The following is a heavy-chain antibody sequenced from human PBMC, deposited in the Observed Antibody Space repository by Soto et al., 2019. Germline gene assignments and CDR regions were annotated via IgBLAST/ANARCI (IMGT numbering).Heavy chain of an antibody. CDR3: ATTAAKVYYYYGMDV. J-gene: IGHJ6*02. D-gene: IGHD2-2*01. V-gene: IGHV4-39*01. CDR1: GGSISSSSYY. Sequence: SETLSLTCTVSGGSISSSSYYWGWIRKPPGKGLEWIGSIYYSGSTYYNPSLKSRVTISVDTSKNQFSLKLSSVTAADTAVYYCATTAAKVYYYYGMDVWGQGTTVTVSS. CDR2: IYYSGST.